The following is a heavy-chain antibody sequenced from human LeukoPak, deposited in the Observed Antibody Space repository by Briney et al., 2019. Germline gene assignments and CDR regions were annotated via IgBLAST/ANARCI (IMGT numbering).Heavy chain of an antibody. D-gene: IGHD3-22*01. J-gene: IGHJ4*02. V-gene: IGHV2-5*02. CDR1: GFSLSTSGVG. Sequence: SGPTLVKPTQTLTLTCTFSGFSLSTSGVGVGWIRQPPGKALEWLALIYWDDDKRYSPSLKSRLTITKDTSKHQVVLTMTNMDPVDTATYYCALTYYYDSSGYFDYWGQGTLVTVSS. CDR3: ALTYYYDSSGYFDY. CDR2: IYWDDDK.